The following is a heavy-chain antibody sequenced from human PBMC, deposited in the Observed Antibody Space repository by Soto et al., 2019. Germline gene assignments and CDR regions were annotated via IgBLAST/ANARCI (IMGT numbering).Heavy chain of an antibody. Sequence: HPGGSLRLSCAASGFTFSSYVMSWVRQAPGKGLEWVSYISGSGGTTQYADSVKGRFTISRDNAKNSLYLQMNSLRAEDTAVYYCARVPEDVLRYFYYYMDVWGKRTTVTVSS. D-gene: IGHD3-9*01. J-gene: IGHJ6*03. CDR2: ISGSGGTT. CDR1: GFTFSSYV. V-gene: IGHV3-48*01. CDR3: ARVPEDVLRYFYYYMDV.